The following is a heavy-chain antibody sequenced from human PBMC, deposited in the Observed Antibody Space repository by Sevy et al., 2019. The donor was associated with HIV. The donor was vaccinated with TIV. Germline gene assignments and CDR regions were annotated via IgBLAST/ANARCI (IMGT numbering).Heavy chain of an antibody. Sequence: SQTLSLTCAISGDSVSSNTAAWNWIRQSPSRGLEWLGRTYYRSRWLYEYAVSVKSRITINADTSKNQFSLHLNSVSPEDTAILYCARLDHNWDYVITSYLHTFDIWGQGTMVTVSS. CDR1: GDSVSSNTAA. CDR3: ARLDHNWDYVITSYLHTFDI. V-gene: IGHV6-1*01. D-gene: IGHD1-7*01. J-gene: IGHJ3*02. CDR2: TYYRSRWLY.